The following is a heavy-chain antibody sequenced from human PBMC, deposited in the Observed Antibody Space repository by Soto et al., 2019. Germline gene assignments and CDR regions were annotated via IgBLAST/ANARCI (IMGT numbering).Heavy chain of an antibody. D-gene: IGHD6-19*01. J-gene: IGHJ4*02. CDR1: GFTFSSYG. CDR3: GRGPGCIVVAGTFDC. V-gene: IGHV3-33*01. Sequence: QVQLVESGGGVVQPGRSLRLSCAASGFTFSSYGMHWVRQAPGKGLEWVAVIWYDGSNKYYADSVKGRFTNSSDNPKDLLYCRMSSLVSGDAGGVWGGRGPGCIVVAGTFDCGGQGTLVIVS. CDR2: IWYDGSNK.